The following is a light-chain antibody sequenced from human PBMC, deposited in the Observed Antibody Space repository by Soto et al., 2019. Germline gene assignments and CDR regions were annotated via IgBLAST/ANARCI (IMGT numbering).Light chain of an antibody. CDR1: QSISSW. CDR2: KAS. J-gene: IGKJ1*01. CDR3: QQYNSYWT. V-gene: IGKV1-5*03. Sequence: DIQMTQSPSTLSASVGDRVTITCRARQSISSWLAWYQQKPGKAPKLLIYKASSFESGVPSRFSGSGSGTEFTLTISSLQPDDFAAYYCQQYNSYWTFGQGTKVEIK.